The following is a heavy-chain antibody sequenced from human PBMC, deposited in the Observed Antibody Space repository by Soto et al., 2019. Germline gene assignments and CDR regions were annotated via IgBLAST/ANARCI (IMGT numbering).Heavy chain of an antibody. CDR1: GFTFSSYA. Sequence: GGSLRLSCAASGFTFSSYAMSWVRQAPGKGLEWVSAISGSGGSTYYADSVKGRFTISRDNSKNTLYLQMNSLRAEDTAVYYCAKDRSHDYGGYAPFDYWGQGTLVTVSS. D-gene: IGHD4-17*01. J-gene: IGHJ4*02. V-gene: IGHV3-23*01. CDR3: AKDRSHDYGGYAPFDY. CDR2: ISGSGGST.